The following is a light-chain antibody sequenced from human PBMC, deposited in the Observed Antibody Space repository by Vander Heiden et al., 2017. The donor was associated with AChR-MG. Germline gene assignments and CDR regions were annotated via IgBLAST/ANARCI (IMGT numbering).Light chain of an antibody. Sequence: DIQMTQSPSSLSASVGDRVTITCRASQSISSYLNWYQQKPGKAPKLLIYGASTLQGGAPSRFSGSGFGTDFTLTIGSLRPEDLATYYCQQSHSTPYTFGQGTKLEIK. CDR1: QSISSY. J-gene: IGKJ2*01. CDR3: QQSHSTPYT. V-gene: IGKV1-39*01. CDR2: GAS.